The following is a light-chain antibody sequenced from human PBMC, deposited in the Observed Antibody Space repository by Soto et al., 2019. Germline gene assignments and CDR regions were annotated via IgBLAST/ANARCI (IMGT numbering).Light chain of an antibody. CDR1: QDIAIY. Sequence: IQLTQSPSSLSASVGDRFTITCRASQDIAIYLAWYQQKPGEAPKLLIYAASTLYGGVPSRFSGSGSGTDCALTITSLQAEDFATYYCQQLRMYPSTFGGGTKVEIK. V-gene: IGKV1-9*01. CDR2: AAS. J-gene: IGKJ4*01. CDR3: QQLRMYPST.